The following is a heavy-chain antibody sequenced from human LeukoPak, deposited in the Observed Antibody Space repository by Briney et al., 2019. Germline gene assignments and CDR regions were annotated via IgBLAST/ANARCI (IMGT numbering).Heavy chain of an antibody. Sequence: SETLSLTCSVSGGSVSSSSYYWGWIRQPPGEGLEWIGSINYSGRTYYNPSLKSRVAMSVDMSENHLTLKLSSVTAADTAVYYCARHRAYSNSWYIESWGQGTLVTVSS. CDR3: ARHRAYSNSWYIES. CDR1: GGSVSSSSYY. J-gene: IGHJ4*02. V-gene: IGHV4-39*01. D-gene: IGHD6-13*01. CDR2: INYSGRT.